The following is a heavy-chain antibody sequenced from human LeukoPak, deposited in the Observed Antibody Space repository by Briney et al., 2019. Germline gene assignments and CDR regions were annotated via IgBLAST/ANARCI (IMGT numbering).Heavy chain of an antibody. J-gene: IGHJ4*02. CDR3: ARHEGSGSYYSY. D-gene: IGHD1-26*01. V-gene: IGHV5-51*01. Sequence: GESLKISGKGSGYSFTTYWFAWVRQMPGRGLEWMGIISPDDSEIRYSPSFRGQVTISADKSTSTAYLQWSRLKASDTAIYYCARHEGSGSYYSYWGQGTLVTVSS. CDR2: ISPDDSEI. CDR1: GYSFTTYW.